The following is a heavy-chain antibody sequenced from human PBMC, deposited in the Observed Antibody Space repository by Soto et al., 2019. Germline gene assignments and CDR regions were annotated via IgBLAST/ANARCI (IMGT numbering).Heavy chain of an antibody. CDR3: AREGTRKNYFYYYGMDV. D-gene: IGHD1-1*01. Sequence: GGSLRLSCAASGFTFSSYEMNWVRQAPGKGLEWVSYISSSGSSTYYADSVKGRFAISRDNAKNSLYLQMNSLRAEDTAVYYCAREGTRKNYFYYYGMDVWGQGTTVTSP. J-gene: IGHJ6*02. V-gene: IGHV3-48*03. CDR2: ISSSGSST. CDR1: GFTFSSYE.